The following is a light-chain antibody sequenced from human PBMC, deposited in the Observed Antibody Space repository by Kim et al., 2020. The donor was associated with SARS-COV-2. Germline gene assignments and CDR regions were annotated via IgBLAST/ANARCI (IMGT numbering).Light chain of an antibody. CDR2: DVS. CDR3: CSYAGSYTNYV. CDR1: SSDVGGYNY. Sequence: QSVTISCTGTSSDVGGYNYVSWYQQHPGKAPKPMIYDVSKRPSGVPDRFSGSKSVNTASLTISGLQAEDEADYYCCSYAGSYTNYVFGTGTKVTVL. J-gene: IGLJ1*01. V-gene: IGLV2-11*01.